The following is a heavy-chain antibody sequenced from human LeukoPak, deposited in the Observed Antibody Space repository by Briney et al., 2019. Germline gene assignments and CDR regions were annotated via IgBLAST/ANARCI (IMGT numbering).Heavy chain of an antibody. CDR2: ISGSGGST. CDR3: AKVSSNYYGSGSYQTLDY. Sequence: PGGSLRLSCAASGFTFGSYAMSWVRQAPGKGLEWVSAISGSGGSTYYADSVKGRFTISRDNSKNTLDLQMNSLRAEDTAVYYCAKVSSNYYGSGSYQTLDYWGQGTLVTVSS. J-gene: IGHJ4*02. CDR1: GFTFGSYA. D-gene: IGHD3-10*01. V-gene: IGHV3-23*01.